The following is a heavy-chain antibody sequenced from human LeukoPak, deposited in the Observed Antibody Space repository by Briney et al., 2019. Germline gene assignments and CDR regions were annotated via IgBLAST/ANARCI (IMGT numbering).Heavy chain of an antibody. J-gene: IGHJ4*02. V-gene: IGHV1-2*02. Sequence: VSVKVSCKASGYTFIGYYIQWVRQAPGQGLEWMGWINPNSGGTNYAQKFQDRVTMTRDTSISTVYMELSSLRSDDTAVYYCARAHTIKANDYWGQGTLVTVSS. CDR1: GYTFIGYY. D-gene: IGHD5-24*01. CDR3: ARAHTIKANDY. CDR2: INPNSGGT.